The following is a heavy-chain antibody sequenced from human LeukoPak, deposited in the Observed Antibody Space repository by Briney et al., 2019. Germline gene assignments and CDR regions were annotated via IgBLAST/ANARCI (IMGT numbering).Heavy chain of an antibody. CDR2: IYYSGST. Sequence: SETLSLTCTVSGGSISSGGYYWSWIRQHPGKGLEWIGYIYYSGSTYYNPSLKSRVTISVDTSKNQFSLKLSSVTAADTAVYYCARGLPHMTTFFVSRKDYFDYWGQGTLVTVSS. CDR1: GGSISSGGYY. CDR3: ARGLPHMTTFFVSRKDYFDY. V-gene: IGHV4-31*03. J-gene: IGHJ4*02. D-gene: IGHD3-16*01.